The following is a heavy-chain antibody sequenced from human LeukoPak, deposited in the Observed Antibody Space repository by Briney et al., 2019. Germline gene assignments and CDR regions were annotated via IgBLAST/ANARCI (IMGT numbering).Heavy chain of an antibody. CDR1: VGCTSTYY. Sequence: SETLSLTCSVAVGCTSTYYWNWIRQTPGKGLEWIGHISNGNTEYNPSLKSRVTISVDTSKNQISLKLTSVTAADTAVYYCARDKAHSYGRYFDPWGQGALVTVSS. V-gene: IGHV4-59*01. D-gene: IGHD5-18*01. CDR3: ARDKAHSYGRYFDP. CDR2: ISNGNT. J-gene: IGHJ5*02.